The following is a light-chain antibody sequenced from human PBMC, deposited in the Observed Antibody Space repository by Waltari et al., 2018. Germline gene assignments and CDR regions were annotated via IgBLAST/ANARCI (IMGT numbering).Light chain of an antibody. V-gene: IGKV1-39*01. CDR2: AAS. J-gene: IGKJ5*01. CDR3: QQSYSTPPIT. CDR1: QSISSY. Sequence: IQMPQPPSSLSPVLGDRATITSRASQSISSYLNWYQQEPGKAPKLLIYAASSLQSGVPSRFSGSGSGTDFTLTISSLQPEDFATYYCQQSYSTPPITFGQGTRLEIK.